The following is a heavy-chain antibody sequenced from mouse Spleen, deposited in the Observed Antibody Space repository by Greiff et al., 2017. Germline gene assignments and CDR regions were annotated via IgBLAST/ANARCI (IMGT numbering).Heavy chain of an antibody. D-gene: IGHD2-3*01. CDR2: INYDGSST. CDR1: GFTFSDYY. CDR3: ARVDGYYYYFDY. V-gene: IGHV5-16*01. J-gene: IGHJ2*01. Sequence: EVMLVESEGGLVQPGSSMKLSCTASGFTFSDYYMAWVRQVPEKGLEWVANINYDGSSTYYLDSLKSRFIISRDNAKNILYLQMSSLKSEDTATYYCARVDGYYYYFDYWGQGTTLTVSS.